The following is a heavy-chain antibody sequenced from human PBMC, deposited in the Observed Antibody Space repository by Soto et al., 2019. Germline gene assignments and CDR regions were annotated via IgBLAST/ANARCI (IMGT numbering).Heavy chain of an antibody. D-gene: IGHD3-3*01. Sequence: EVQLLESGGAPVQSGGSLRLSCVASGFTFENYAMSWVRQAPGKGLEWVSAISGSGGTPYSSDSVKGRFTISRDNSKNTVYLKMNDLRVEDAAEYFCAKDSWAIFGVPAGEYYAMDVWGQGTTVTVSS. CDR1: GFTFENYA. J-gene: IGHJ6*02. V-gene: IGHV3-23*01. CDR2: ISGSGGTP. CDR3: AKDSWAIFGVPAGEYYAMDV.